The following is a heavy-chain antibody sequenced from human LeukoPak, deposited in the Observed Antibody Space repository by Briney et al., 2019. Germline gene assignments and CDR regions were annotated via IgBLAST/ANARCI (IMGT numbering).Heavy chain of an antibody. D-gene: IGHD3-10*01. V-gene: IGHV3-30*02. CDR2: IRYDGSIK. CDR1: GFTFSNYG. J-gene: IGHJ4*02. CDR3: AKEGRYGSGSYYIGYCDS. Sequence: PGGSLGLSCAASGFTFSNYGMHWVRQAPGKGLEWVAFIRYDGSIKYYADSVKGRFTVSRDSSRNMLYMQMNSLRAEDTAVYYCAKEGRYGSGSYYIGYCDSWGQGTLVTVSS.